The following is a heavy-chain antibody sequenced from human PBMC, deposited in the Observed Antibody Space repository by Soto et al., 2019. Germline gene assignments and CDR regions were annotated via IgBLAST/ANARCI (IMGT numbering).Heavy chain of an antibody. J-gene: IGHJ4*02. CDR1: GYTFTGYY. CDR2: ISPKRGGT. Sequence: QVQLVQSGAEVKESGASVKVSCKASGYTFTGYYIHWVRQAPGQGLEWVGEISPKRGGTRYAQKFQCRVTMTKDTSITTVYMELSNLSPDDTAVYYCGRGRSGEIVVFYWGQGTLVTVHS. D-gene: IGHD1-26*01. V-gene: IGHV1-2*02. CDR3: GRGRSGEIVVFY.